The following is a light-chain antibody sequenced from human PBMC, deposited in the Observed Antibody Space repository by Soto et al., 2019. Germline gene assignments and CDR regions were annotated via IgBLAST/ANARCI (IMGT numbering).Light chain of an antibody. CDR3: CSFAGSYSYV. J-gene: IGLJ1*01. V-gene: IGLV2-11*01. CDR2: DVT. CDR1: SSDVGRYDY. Sequence: QSALTQPRSVSASPVQSVTISCTGTSSDVGRYDYVSWYQQHPGKAPKLIVYDVTERPSGVPDRFSGSTSGNTASLTISGLQAEDEAAYSCCSFAGSYSYVFGTGTKVTVL.